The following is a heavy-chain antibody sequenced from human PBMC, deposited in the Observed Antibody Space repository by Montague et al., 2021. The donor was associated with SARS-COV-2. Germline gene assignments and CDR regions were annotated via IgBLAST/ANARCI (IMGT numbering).Heavy chain of an antibody. CDR2: IDRDGGNI. Sequence: SLSLSFSASGFHFRIYSMNWVRQAPGKGLEWLSYIDRDGGNIHHADSARGRFVISRDNAKGSLYLQMNSLRDDDTAVYHCVRDSDWGFDVWGQGALVIVSS. D-gene: IGHD3-16*01. CDR3: VRDSDWGFDV. J-gene: IGHJ4*02. CDR1: GFHFRIYS. V-gene: IGHV3-48*02.